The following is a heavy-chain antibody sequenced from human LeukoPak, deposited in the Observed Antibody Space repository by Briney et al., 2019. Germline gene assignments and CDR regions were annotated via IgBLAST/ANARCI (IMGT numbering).Heavy chain of an antibody. CDR3: ARDGRVSARVVPASYMDV. V-gene: IGHV4-34*01. D-gene: IGHD2-2*01. J-gene: IGHJ6*03. CDR1: GGSFSGYS. CDR2: INHSGST. Sequence: SETLSLTCAVYGGSFSGYSWSWIRQPPGKGLEWIGEINHSGSTNYNPSLKSRVTISVDTSKNQFSLKLRSVTAADTAVYYCARDGRVSARVVPASYMDVWGKGTTVTVSS.